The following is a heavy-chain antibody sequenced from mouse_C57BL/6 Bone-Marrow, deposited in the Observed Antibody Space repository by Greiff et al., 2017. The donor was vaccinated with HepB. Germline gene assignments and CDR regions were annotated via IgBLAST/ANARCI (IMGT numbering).Heavy chain of an antibody. CDR2: IYPGSGST. J-gene: IGHJ3*01. V-gene: IGHV1-55*01. CDR3: ARRDYGSSPWFAY. Sequence: QVQLQQSGAELVKPGASVKMSCKASGYTFTSYWITWVKQRPGQGLEWIGDIYPGSGSTNYNEKFKSKATLTVDTSSSTAYMQLSSLTSEDSAVYYCARRDYGSSPWFAYWGQGTLVTVSA. CDR1: GYTFTSYW. D-gene: IGHD1-1*01.